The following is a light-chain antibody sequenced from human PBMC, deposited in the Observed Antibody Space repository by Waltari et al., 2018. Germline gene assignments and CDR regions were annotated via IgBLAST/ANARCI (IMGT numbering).Light chain of an antibody. CDR2: DVS. CDR3: SSYTTSNTLV. J-gene: IGLJ1*01. V-gene: IGLV2-14*03. CDR1: SSDGGGYKY. Sequence: QSALTQPASVSGSPGPSITISCTGTSSDGGGYKYVSWYQQHPGKAPKLMIYDVSNRPSGVSNRFSGSKSGNTASLTISGLQAEDEADYYCSSYTTSNTLVFGTGTNVIVL.